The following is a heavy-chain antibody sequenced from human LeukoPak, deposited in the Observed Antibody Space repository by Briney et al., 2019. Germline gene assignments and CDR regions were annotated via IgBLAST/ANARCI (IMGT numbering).Heavy chain of an antibody. V-gene: IGHV4-34*01. Sequence: SDTLSLTCAVYGGSFSGYYWSWIGHPPGKGLEWSGEIDHSGSTNYNPSLKSRVNMSIDKSRNQLSLELTSVAAADTAMYYCARESGAFSPFGFWGQGTLVTVSS. CDR2: IDHSGST. J-gene: IGHJ1*01. D-gene: IGHD1-26*01. CDR1: GGSFSGYY. CDR3: ARESGAFSPFGF.